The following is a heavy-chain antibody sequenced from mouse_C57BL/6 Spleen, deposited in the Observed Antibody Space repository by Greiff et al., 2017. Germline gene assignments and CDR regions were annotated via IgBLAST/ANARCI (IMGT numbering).Heavy chain of an antibody. D-gene: IGHD1-1*01. CDR3: ARGDYGSCYGHCDV. CDR1: GYTFTSYW. V-gene: IGHV1-64*01. J-gene: IGHJ1*03. CDR2: IHPNSGST. Sequence: QVQLQQPGAELVKPGASVKLSCKASGYTFTSYWMHWVKQRPGQGLEWIGMIHPNSGSTNYNENLQSKSTLTVDKSSSTAYMQLRSLTSEDSAVYYCARGDYGSCYGHCDVWGTGTTVTVSS.